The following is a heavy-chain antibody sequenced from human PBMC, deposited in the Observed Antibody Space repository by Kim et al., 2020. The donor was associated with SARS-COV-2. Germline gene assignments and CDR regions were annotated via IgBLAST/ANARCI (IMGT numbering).Heavy chain of an antibody. D-gene: IGHD4-17*01. Sequence: KYSQNFQGTVTITRDPSATTAYMDLFSLRSEDTAVYYCARSVTTDYYFDNWGQGTLVTVSS. V-gene: IGHV1-3*01. J-gene: IGHJ4*02. CDR3: ARSVTTDYYFDN.